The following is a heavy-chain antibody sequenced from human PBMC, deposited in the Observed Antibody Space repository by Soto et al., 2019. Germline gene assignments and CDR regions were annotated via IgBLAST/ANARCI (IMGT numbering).Heavy chain of an antibody. D-gene: IGHD6-6*01. CDR1: GFTFSSYS. J-gene: IGHJ5*02. V-gene: IGHV3-48*02. CDR3: VGEGCVLILFDP. CDR2: ISSSSSTI. Sequence: EVQLVESGGGLVQPGGSLRLSCAASGFTFSSYSMNWVRQAPGKGLEWVSYISSSSSTIYYADSVKGRFTISRDNAKNSLCLQVNSLRDEETGVYYCVGEGCVLILFDPWGQGTLVTVSS.